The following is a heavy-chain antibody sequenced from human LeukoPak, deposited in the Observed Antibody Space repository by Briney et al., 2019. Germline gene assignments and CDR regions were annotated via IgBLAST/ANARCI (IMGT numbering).Heavy chain of an antibody. CDR3: AKAWSGTVGFDI. CDR2: ISYDGSNK. D-gene: IGHD3/OR15-3a*01. CDR1: GFTFSSYG. J-gene: IGHJ3*02. Sequence: GGSLRLSCAASGFTFSSYGMHWVSQAPGKGLEWVAVISYDGSNKYYADSVKGRFTISRDNSKNTLYLQMNSLRAEDTAVYYCAKAWSGTVGFDIWGQGTVVTVSS. V-gene: IGHV3-30*18.